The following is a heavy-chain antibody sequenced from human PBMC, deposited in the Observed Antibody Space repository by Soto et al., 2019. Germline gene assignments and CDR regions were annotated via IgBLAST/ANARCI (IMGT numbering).Heavy chain of an antibody. J-gene: IGHJ6*02. Sequence: QVQQVQSGAEVKKPGASVKVSCKASGYTLTSYGINWVRQAPGPGLEGMGWISAYTRDTNYAQKFHGRVTMTTDGFSGTAYRVQRSLRSDDTAVFYCAMSNRPLANRSTWYSPLTSNHYGMYAWGQGTTVTVSS. D-gene: IGHD6-13*01. CDR1: GYTLTSYG. CDR2: ISAYTRDT. CDR3: AMSNRPLANRSTWYSPLTSNHYGMYA. V-gene: IGHV1-18*01.